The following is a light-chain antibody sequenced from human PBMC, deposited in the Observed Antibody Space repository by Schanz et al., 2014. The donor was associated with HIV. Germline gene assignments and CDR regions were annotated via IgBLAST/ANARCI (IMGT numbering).Light chain of an antibody. Sequence: QSALTQPASVSGSPGQSITISCIGTSSDIGTYNYVSWYQQLPGKAPKLIIYDVSNRPSEISYRFSGSKSGHAASLTISGLQAEDEADYYCCSYAGTYTVIFGGGTKLTVL. CDR2: DVS. J-gene: IGLJ2*01. V-gene: IGLV2-14*03. CDR1: SSDIGTYNY. CDR3: CSYAGTYTVI.